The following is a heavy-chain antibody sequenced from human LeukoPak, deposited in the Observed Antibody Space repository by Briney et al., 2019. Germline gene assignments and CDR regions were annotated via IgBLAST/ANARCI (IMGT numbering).Heavy chain of an antibody. J-gene: IGHJ6*02. V-gene: IGHV4-59*12. CDR3: ARALIRMGFGAYYYYYGMDV. Sequence: SETLSLTCTVSGASISSYYWSWIRQPPGKGLEWIGDIYYSGSIKYNPSLKSRVTMSVDTSKNQFSLKLSSVTAADTAVYYCARALIRMGFGAYYYYYGMDVWGQGTTVTVSS. CDR1: GASISSYY. D-gene: IGHD3-10*01. CDR2: IYYSGSI.